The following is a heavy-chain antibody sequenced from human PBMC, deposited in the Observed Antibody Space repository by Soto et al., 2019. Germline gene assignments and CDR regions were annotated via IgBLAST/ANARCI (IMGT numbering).Heavy chain of an antibody. CDR1: GGSISSGGYY. J-gene: IGHJ5*02. CDR2: IYYSGST. V-gene: IGHV4-31*03. D-gene: IGHD3-10*01. Sequence: PSETLSLTCTVSGGSISSGGYYWGWIRQHPGKGLEWIGYIYYSGSTYYNPSLKSRVTISVDTSKNQFSLKLSSVTAADTAVYYCARDSGYYGSGSPYNWFDPWGQGTLVTVSS. CDR3: ARDSGYYGSGSPYNWFDP.